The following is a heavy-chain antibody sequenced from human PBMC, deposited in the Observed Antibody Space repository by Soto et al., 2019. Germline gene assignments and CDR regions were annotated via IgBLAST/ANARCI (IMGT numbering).Heavy chain of an antibody. Sequence: PGESLKISYKGSGYSFTSYWIGWVRQMPGKGLEWMGIIYPGDSDTRYSPSFQGQVTISADKSISTAYLQWSSLKASDTAMYYCARRRYYDFFSRDLHSFDPWGQGTLVTVSS. V-gene: IGHV5-51*01. CDR2: IYPGDSDT. D-gene: IGHD3-22*01. CDR1: GYSFTSYW. J-gene: IGHJ5*02. CDR3: ARRRYYDFFSRDLHSFDP.